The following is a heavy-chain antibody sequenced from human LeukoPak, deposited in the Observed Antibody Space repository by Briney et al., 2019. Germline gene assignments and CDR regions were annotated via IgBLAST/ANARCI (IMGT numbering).Heavy chain of an antibody. CDR3: ARGIRTGYGY. D-gene: IGHD1-1*01. CDR2: VDYSGST. J-gene: IGHJ4*02. Sequence: KSSETLSLTCTVSGGSISSYYWSWIRQPPGKGLEWIGYVDYSGSTSYNPSLRRRITISLDTSKNQFSLKVMYLTAADTAVYFCARGIRTGYGYWGQGTLVTVSS. V-gene: IGHV4-59*12. CDR1: GGSISSYY.